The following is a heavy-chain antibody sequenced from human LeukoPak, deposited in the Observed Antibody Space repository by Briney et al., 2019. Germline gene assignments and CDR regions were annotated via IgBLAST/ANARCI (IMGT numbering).Heavy chain of an antibody. V-gene: IGHV4-38-2*01. D-gene: IGHD3-10*01. CDR1: GYSISSGYY. CDR3: ARLRRSGWELYFDY. J-gene: IGHJ4*02. CDR2: IYHSGST. Sequence: SETLSLTCAVSGYSISSGYYWGWIRQPPGQGLEWIGSIYHSGSTYYNPSLKSRVTISVDTSKNQFSLKLSSVTAADTAVYYCARLRRSGWELYFDYWGQGTLVTVSS.